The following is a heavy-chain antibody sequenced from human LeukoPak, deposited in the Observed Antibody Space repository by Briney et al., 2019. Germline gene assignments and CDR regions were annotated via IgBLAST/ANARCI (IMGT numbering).Heavy chain of an antibody. CDR2: ISTYNGDT. CDR3: ARDWWGYDVLTGDNWFDP. Sequence: ASVKVSCKASGYPFTTYGITWVRQAPGQGLEWMGWISTYNGDTNYAQRFQGRVTMTTDTSTSTAYIELRSLTSDDTAAYYCARDWWGYDVLTGDNWFDPWGQGTLVTVSS. V-gene: IGHV1-18*01. D-gene: IGHD3-9*01. J-gene: IGHJ5*02. CDR1: GYPFTTYG.